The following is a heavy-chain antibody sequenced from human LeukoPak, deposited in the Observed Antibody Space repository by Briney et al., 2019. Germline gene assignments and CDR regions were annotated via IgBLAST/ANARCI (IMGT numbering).Heavy chain of an antibody. CDR3: ARIEGEYGVLVY. V-gene: IGHV1-69*06. CDR1: GGTFNTYA. Sequence: ASVKVSCKASGGTFNTYAINWVRQAPEQGLEWMGRIIPIFGTPHYAQKFQGRVTITADRSTSTAYMELSSLKADDTAVYYCARIEGEYGVLVYWGQGTLVTVSS. D-gene: IGHD4-17*01. CDR2: IIPIFGTP. J-gene: IGHJ4*02.